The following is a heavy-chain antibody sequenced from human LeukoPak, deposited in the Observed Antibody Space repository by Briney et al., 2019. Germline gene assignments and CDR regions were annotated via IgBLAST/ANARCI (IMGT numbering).Heavy chain of an antibody. CDR2: IWHDGGNK. CDR1: GFTYSDYG. D-gene: IGHD6-19*01. Sequence: GGSLRLSCAASGFTYSDYGMHWVRQAPGKGLEWVAVIWHDGGNKDYADSVKGRFTISRDNSKNTLNLQVNSLRADDTAVYYCARDRGGWPFDYRGQGTLVTVSS. CDR3: ARDRGGWPFDY. V-gene: IGHV3-33*01. J-gene: IGHJ4*02.